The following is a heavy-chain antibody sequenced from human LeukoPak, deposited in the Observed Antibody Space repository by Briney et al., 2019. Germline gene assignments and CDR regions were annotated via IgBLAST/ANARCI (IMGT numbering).Heavy chain of an antibody. CDR3: AKDVVAAAGTQ. V-gene: IGHV3-30*18. CDR1: GFTFSSYG. D-gene: IGHD6-13*01. Sequence: GRSLRLSCAASGFTFSSYGMHWVRQAPGKGLEWVAVISYDGSNKYYADSVKGRFTISRDNSKNTLYLQMNSLRAEDTAVYYCAKDVVAAAGTQWGQGTLVTVSS. J-gene: IGHJ4*02. CDR2: ISYDGSNK.